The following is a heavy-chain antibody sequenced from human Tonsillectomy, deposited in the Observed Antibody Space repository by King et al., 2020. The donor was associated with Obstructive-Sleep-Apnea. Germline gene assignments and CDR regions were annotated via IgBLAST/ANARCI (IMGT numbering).Heavy chain of an antibody. CDR3: AKGGDYTTYFDL. D-gene: IGHD2-21*02. Sequence: VQLVESGGGVVQPGRSLRLSCAASGFTFSSYGMHWVRQAPGKGLEWVAVISYDGSNKYYADSVKGRFTISRDNSKNTLYLQMNSLRAEDTAVYYCAKGGDYTTYFDLWGRGTLVTVSS. CDR2: ISYDGSNK. CDR1: GFTFSSYG. J-gene: IGHJ2*01. V-gene: IGHV3-30*18.